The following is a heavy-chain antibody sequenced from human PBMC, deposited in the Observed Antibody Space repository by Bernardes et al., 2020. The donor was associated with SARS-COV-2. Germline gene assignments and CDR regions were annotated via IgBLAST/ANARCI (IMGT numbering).Heavy chain of an antibody. J-gene: IGHJ6*02. V-gene: IGHV4-59*01. D-gene: IGHD3-10*01. CDR1: GGSISSYY. CDR3: ARGPQYYYYYYYGMDV. Sequence: SETLSLTCTVSGGSISSYYWSWIRQPPGKGLEWIGYIYYSGSTNYNPSLKSRVTISVDTSKNQFSLKLISVTAADTAVYYCARGPQYYYYYYYGMDVWGQGTTVTVSS. CDR2: IYYSGST.